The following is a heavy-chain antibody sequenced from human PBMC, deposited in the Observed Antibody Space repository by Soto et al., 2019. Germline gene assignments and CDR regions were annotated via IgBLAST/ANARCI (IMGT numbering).Heavy chain of an antibody. D-gene: IGHD3-10*01. CDR1: GGTFSSYA. V-gene: IGHV1-69*13. Sequence: SVKVSCKASGGTFSSYAISWVRQAPGQGLEWMGGIIPIFGTANYAQKFQGRVTITADESTSTAYMELSSLRSEDTAVYYCARSRNGSGSYYLYYFDYWGQGTLVTVSS. J-gene: IGHJ4*02. CDR3: ARSRNGSGSYYLYYFDY. CDR2: IIPIFGTA.